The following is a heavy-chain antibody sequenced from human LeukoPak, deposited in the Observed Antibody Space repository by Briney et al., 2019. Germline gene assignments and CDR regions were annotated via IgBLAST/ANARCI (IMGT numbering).Heavy chain of an antibody. Sequence: SETLSLTCTVSGGSMNSGSYYWSWIRQPAGKGLEWIGRIYTSGSTNYNPSLQSRVTISVDTSKNQFSLKLSSVTAADTAVYYCARRNYYDSSRFDYWGQGTLVTVSS. D-gene: IGHD3-22*01. J-gene: IGHJ4*02. CDR3: ARRNYYDSSRFDY. V-gene: IGHV4-61*02. CDR1: GGSMNSGSYY. CDR2: IYTSGST.